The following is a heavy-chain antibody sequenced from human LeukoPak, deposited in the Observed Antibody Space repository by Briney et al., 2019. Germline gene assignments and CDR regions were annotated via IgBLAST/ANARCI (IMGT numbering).Heavy chain of an antibody. CDR3: ARSELLWFGGVNSGFDY. Sequence: SETLSLTCTVSGGSISSSSYYWGWIRQPPGKGLEWIGSIYYSGSTYYNPSLTSRVTVSVDTSENQFSLKLSSVTAADTAVYYCARSELLWFGGVNSGFDYWGQGTLVTVSS. D-gene: IGHD3-10*01. J-gene: IGHJ4*02. CDR1: GGSISSSSYY. CDR2: IYYSGST. V-gene: IGHV4-39*07.